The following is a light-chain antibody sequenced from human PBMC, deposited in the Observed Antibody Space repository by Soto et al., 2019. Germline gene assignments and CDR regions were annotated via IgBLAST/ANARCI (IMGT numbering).Light chain of an antibody. CDR1: QSVSSSY. J-gene: IGKJ2*01. Sequence: EIVLTQSPGTLSLSPGERATLSCRASQSVSSSYLAWYQQKPGQTPSLLTYGASSRATGIPDRFSGSGSGTDFTLTINRLEPEYFAVYYCQQYGSSPYTFGQGTKLEI. CDR2: GAS. CDR3: QQYGSSPYT. V-gene: IGKV3-20*01.